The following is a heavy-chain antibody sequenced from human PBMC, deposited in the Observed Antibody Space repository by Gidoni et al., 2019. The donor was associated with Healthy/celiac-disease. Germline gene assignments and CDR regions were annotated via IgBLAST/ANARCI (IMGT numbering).Heavy chain of an antibody. V-gene: IGHV3-15*01. CDR2: IKSKTDGGTT. CDR1: GFTFSNAW. CDR3: TTDLTLLLMSDFWSGYYA. Sequence: EVQLVESGGGLVKPGGSLRLSCAASGFTFSNAWMSWVRQAPGKGLEWVGRIKSKTDGGTTDYAAPVKGRFTISRDDSKNTLYLQMNSLKTEDTAVYYCTTDLTLLLMSDFWSGYYAWGQGTLVTVSS. D-gene: IGHD3-3*01. J-gene: IGHJ4*02.